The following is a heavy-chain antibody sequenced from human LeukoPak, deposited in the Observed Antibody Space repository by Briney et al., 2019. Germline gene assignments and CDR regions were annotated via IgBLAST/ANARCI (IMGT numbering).Heavy chain of an antibody. Sequence: SETLSLTCTVSGGSISSSSYYWGWIRQPPGKGLEWIGTIYYSGSTYYNPSLKSRVTISVYTSKNQFSLKLSSVTAADTAVYYCARLNPFHGIVGASFDYWGQGTLVTVSS. D-gene: IGHD1-26*01. CDR1: GGSISSSSYY. CDR3: ARLNPFHGIVGASFDY. V-gene: IGHV4-39*07. CDR2: IYYSGST. J-gene: IGHJ4*02.